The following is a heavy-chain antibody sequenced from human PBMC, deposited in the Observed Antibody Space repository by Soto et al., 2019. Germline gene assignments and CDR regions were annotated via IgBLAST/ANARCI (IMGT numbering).Heavy chain of an antibody. D-gene: IGHD3-9*01. V-gene: IGHV4-4*02. Sequence: QVQLQESGPGLVKPSGTLSLTCVVSGGSISRSNWWSWVRQPPGKGLEWIGEIYHTGSTVYNPSLKSRVPISVDKYKNQFSLNLNSVTAADTAVYYCARVSAGNYDILTGHYYFDYWGQGTLVTVSS. CDR3: ARVSAGNYDILTGHYYFDY. CDR2: IYHTGST. CDR1: GGSISRSNW. J-gene: IGHJ4*02.